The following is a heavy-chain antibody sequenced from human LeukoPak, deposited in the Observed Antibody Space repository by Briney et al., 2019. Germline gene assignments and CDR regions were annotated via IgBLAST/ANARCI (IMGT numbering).Heavy chain of an antibody. CDR3: ATAEIRDDYVWGSYRYVYFDY. CDR2: FDPEDGET. V-gene: IGHV1-24*01. CDR1: GYTLTELS. Sequence: ASVKVSCKVSGYTLTELSMHWVRQAPGKGLEWMGGFDPEDGETIYAQKFQGRVTMTEDTSTDTAYMELSSLRSEDTAVYYCATAEIRDDYVWGSYRYVYFDYWGKGTLVTVSS. J-gene: IGHJ4*02. D-gene: IGHD3-16*02.